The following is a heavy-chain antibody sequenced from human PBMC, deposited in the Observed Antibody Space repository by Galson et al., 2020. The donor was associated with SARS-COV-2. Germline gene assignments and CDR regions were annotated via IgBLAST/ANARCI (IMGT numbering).Heavy chain of an antibody. D-gene: IGHD1-26*01. CDR3: AREGGGSDY. CDR2: ISSDSSSK. Sequence: GGSLRLSCAASGFTFSNYTMNWVRQAPGKGLEWVSSISSDSSSKYYADSVKGRFTISRDNAKNLLSLQMNSLRADDTAVYYCAREGGGSDYWGQGTLVTVSP. J-gene: IGHJ4*02. V-gene: IGHV3-21*03. CDR1: GFTFSNYT.